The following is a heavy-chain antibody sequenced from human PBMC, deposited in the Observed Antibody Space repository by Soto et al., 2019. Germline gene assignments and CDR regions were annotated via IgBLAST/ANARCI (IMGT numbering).Heavy chain of an antibody. CDR2: MNPNSGNT. V-gene: IGHV1-8*01. J-gene: IGHJ6*02. CDR3: ARGGDYGGNSRPGYYYYYGMDV. CDR1: GSTFPSYD. D-gene: IGHD4-17*01. Sequence: ASVKVSCKASGSTFPSYDLNWVRQATGQGLGWMGWMNPNSGNTGYAQKFRGRVTMTRGTSISTAYMELSSLRSEDTAVYYCARGGDYGGNSRPGYYYYYGMDVWGQGTTVTVSS.